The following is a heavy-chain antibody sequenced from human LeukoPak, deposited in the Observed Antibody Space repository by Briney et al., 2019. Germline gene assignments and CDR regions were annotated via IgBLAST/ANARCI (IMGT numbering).Heavy chain of an antibody. J-gene: IGHJ4*02. V-gene: IGHV3-33*01. CDR2: IWYDGSNK. D-gene: IGHD3-10*01. CDR3: AREGSDDGSYYFDY. Sequence: GRSLRLSCAASGFTFSSYGMHWVRQAPGKGLEWVAVIWYDGSNKYYADSVKGRFTISRDNSKNTLYLQMNSLRAEDTAVYYCAREGSDDGSYYFDYWGQGTLATVSS. CDR1: GFTFSSYG.